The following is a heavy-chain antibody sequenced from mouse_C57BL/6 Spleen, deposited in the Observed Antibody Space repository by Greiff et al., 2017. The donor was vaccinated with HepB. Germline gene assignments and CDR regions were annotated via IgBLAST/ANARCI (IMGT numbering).Heavy chain of an antibody. CDR3: ARHNYDYYAMDY. CDR1: GFSLTSYG. D-gene: IGHD2-1*01. CDR2: IWSDGST. V-gene: IGHV2-6-1*01. Sequence: VKLEESGPGLVAPSQSLSITCTVSGFSLTSYGVHWVRQPPGKGLEWLVVIWSDGSTTYTSALTSRLSISKDNSKSQVFLKMNSLPTDDTAMYYCARHNYDYYAMDYWGQGTSVTVSS. J-gene: IGHJ4*01.